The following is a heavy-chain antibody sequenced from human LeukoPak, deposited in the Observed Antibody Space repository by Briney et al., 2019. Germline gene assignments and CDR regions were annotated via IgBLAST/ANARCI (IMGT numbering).Heavy chain of an antibody. J-gene: IGHJ4*02. CDR1: GFTFSSYE. CDR3: ARTVARIGY. CDR2: ISSSGNTI. V-gene: IGHV3-48*03. D-gene: IGHD4-23*01. Sequence: GGSLRLSCAASGFTFSSYEMNWVRQAPGKGLEWVSHISSSGNTIYYIDSVKGRFTISRDNSKNLLYLQMNSLKAEDTAIYYCARTVARIGYWGQGTLVAVSS.